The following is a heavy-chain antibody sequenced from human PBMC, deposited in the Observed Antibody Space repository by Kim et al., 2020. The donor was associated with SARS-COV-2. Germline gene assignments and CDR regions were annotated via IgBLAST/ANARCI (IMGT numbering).Heavy chain of an antibody. J-gene: IGHJ5*02. CDR3: TSGLCDGCRGGA. CDR1: GFTFSDYY. Sequence: GGSLRLSCAASGFTFSDYYMDWVRQTPGKGLEWVGLIREEVIGDTTEDYASVQGRFTISRGDSKNLLFLQMNSLQSDDTAVYYCTSGLCDGCRGGAWGQGTIVTV. CDR2: IREEVIGDTT. D-gene: IGHD1-26*01. V-gene: IGHV3-72*01.